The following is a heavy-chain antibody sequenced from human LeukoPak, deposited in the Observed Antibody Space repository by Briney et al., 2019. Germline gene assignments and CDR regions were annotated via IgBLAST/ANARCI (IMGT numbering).Heavy chain of an antibody. J-gene: IGHJ6*02. D-gene: IGHD1-26*01. CDR2: ISAYNGNT. Sequence: ASVKVSFKASGHTFTIYGISWVRQAPGQGLEWMGWISAYNGNTNYAQKLQGRVTMTTDTSTSTAYMELRSLRSDDTAVYYCARDGTWELLPYYYYGTDVWGQGTTVTVSS. CDR1: GHTFTIYG. V-gene: IGHV1-18*01. CDR3: ARDGTWELLPYYYYGTDV.